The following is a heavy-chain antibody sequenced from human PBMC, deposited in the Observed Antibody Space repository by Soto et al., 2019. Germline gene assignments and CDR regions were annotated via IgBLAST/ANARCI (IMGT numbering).Heavy chain of an antibody. V-gene: IGHV3-15*07. J-gene: IGHJ5*02. CDR1: GFTFYTAW. D-gene: IGHD3-3*01. Sequence: EVQLVESGGDLVKPGGSLRLSCAASGFTFYTAWLNWVSQAPGKGLEWVGRIKSKNDGETTDYAAPVKGRFTISRDDSINTLYLQMNSLKTDDTAVYYCVTDTRGSWGQGTLVTVSS. CDR3: VTDTRGS. CDR2: IKSKNDGETT.